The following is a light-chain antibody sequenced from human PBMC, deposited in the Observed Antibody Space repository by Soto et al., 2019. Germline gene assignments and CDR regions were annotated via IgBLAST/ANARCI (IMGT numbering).Light chain of an antibody. CDR3: QQYKSYLYT. Sequence: DIQMTQSPSTLSASVGDRVTITCRASQSINNWLAWYQQKPGKAPKLLIYDASSLDSGVPSRFSGSGSETAFTLTISSLQPDDFATYYCQQYKSYLYTFGQGSKLEIK. CDR2: DAS. V-gene: IGKV1-5*01. J-gene: IGKJ2*01. CDR1: QSINNW.